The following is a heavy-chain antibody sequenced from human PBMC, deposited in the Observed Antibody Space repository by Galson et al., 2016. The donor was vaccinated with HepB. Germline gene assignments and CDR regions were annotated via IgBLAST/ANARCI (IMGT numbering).Heavy chain of an antibody. CDR1: SGSVSSGSYF. CDR2: VFYTGST. V-gene: IGHV4-61*01. J-gene: IGHJ4*02. CDR3: AREAAEGERHWYFDH. D-gene: IGHD1-1*01. Sequence: SETLSLTCTVSSGSVSSGSYFWTWIRQPPGKGLEWIGYVFYTGSTNYNPSLKSRVAISIDTSKNQFSLKLNSVTAADTALYYCAREAAEGERHWYFDHWGQGALVTVSS.